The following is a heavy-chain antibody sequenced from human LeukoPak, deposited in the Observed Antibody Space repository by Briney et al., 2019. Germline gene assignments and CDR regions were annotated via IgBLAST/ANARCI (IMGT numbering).Heavy chain of an antibody. CDR3: ARAFSKYYFDY. J-gene: IGHJ4*02. Sequence: SETLSLACTVSGGSISSYYWSWIRQPPGKGLEWIGYIYYSGSTNYNPSLKSRVTISVDTSKNQFSLKLSSVTAADTAVYYCARAFSKYYFDYWGQGTLVTVSS. CDR2: IYYSGST. V-gene: IGHV4-59*01. CDR1: GGSISSYY. D-gene: IGHD3-3*01.